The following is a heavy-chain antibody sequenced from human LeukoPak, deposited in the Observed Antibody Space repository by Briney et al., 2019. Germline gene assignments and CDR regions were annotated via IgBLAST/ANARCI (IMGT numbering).Heavy chain of an antibody. D-gene: IGHD6-19*01. CDR1: GFTFSNAW. J-gene: IGHJ4*02. CDR3: TSRGWKRD. V-gene: IGHV3-15*01. Sequence: GGSLRLSGAASGFTFSNAWMSWVRQAPGKGLEWVGRIKSKTDGGTTDYAAPVKGRFTISRDDSNNSLYLQMNSMKTENTAVYYCTSRGWKRDWGQGTLVPVSS. CDR2: IKSKTDGGTT.